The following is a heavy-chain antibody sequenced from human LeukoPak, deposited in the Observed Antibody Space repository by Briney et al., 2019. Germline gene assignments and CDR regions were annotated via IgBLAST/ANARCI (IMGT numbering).Heavy chain of an antibody. Sequence: SVKVSCKASGGTFSSYAISWVRQAPGQGLEWMGGIIPIFGTANYAQKFQGRVTITADKSTSTAYMELSSLRAEDTALYYCAKGNSLAAVATWDYFDYWGQGTLVTVSS. J-gene: IGHJ4*02. V-gene: IGHV1-69*06. CDR3: AKGNSLAAVATWDYFDY. CDR2: IIPIFGTA. CDR1: GGTFSSYA. D-gene: IGHD6-19*01.